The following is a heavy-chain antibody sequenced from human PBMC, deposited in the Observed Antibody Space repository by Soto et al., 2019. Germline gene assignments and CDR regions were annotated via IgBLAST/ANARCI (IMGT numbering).Heavy chain of an antibody. CDR3: ARGGDP. D-gene: IGHD3-16*01. Sequence: SETLSLTCSVSGGSVSSASHYWNWIRQPPGKGLELIGYVYYTGTTNYNPSLESRVSISVDTSKNQFSLKLSSVTAADTAVYYCARGGDPWGQGTLVTVSS. V-gene: IGHV4-61*01. CDR2: VYYTGTT. CDR1: GGSVSSASHY. J-gene: IGHJ5*02.